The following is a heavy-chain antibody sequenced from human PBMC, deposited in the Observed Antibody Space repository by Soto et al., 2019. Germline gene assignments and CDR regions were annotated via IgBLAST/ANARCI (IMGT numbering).Heavy chain of an antibody. D-gene: IGHD2-15*01. Sequence: SETLSLTCTVSGGSISSGDYYWSWIRQPPGKGLEWIGYIYYNGNTYYNPSLRSQVTMSVDTSKNQFSLKLSSVTAADTAVYYCARAFCSGGSCYSGIDYWGQGTLVTVSS. V-gene: IGHV4-30-4*01. CDR2: IYYNGNT. CDR3: ARAFCSGGSCYSGIDY. CDR1: GGSISSGDYY. J-gene: IGHJ4*02.